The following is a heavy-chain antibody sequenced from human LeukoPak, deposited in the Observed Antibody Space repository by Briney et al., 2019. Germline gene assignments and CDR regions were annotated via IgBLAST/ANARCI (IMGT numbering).Heavy chain of an antibody. D-gene: IGHD3-10*01. J-gene: IGHJ4*02. V-gene: IGHV3-64*01. Sequence: GGSQRLSCAASGFTFSSYAMHWVRQAPGKGLEYVSAISSNGGSTYYANSVKGRFTISRDNSKNTLYLQMGSLRAEDMAVYYCARVGGAYGSGSAPPDYWGQGTLVTVSS. CDR1: GFTFSSYA. CDR3: ARVGGAYGSGSAPPDY. CDR2: ISSNGGST.